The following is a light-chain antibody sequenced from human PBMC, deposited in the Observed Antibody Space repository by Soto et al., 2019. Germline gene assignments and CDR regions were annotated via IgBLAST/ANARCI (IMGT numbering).Light chain of an antibody. Sequence: EIVLTQSPGTLSLSPGERATLSCRASQSVSSNYLAWYQHKPGQAPRLLIYGASSRATGIPDRFSGSGSGTDFTLTISRLEPDDSAVYYCQQYGTSTLTFGGGTKVEIK. CDR1: QSVSSNY. V-gene: IGKV3-20*01. CDR2: GAS. J-gene: IGKJ4*01. CDR3: QQYGTSTLT.